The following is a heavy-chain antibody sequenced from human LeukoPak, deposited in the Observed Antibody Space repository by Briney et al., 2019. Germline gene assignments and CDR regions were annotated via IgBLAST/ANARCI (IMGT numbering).Heavy chain of an antibody. V-gene: IGHV3-48*03. J-gene: IGHJ4*02. CDR1: GFTFSSYE. Sequence: GGSLRLSCAASGFTFSSYEMNWVRQAPGKGLEWVSYISSSGSTIYYADSVKGRFTISRDNAKNSLYLQMNSLGAEDTAVYYCARVRRDGYNSLYWGQGTLVTVSS. CDR3: ARVRRDGYNSLY. CDR2: ISSSGSTI. D-gene: IGHD5-24*01.